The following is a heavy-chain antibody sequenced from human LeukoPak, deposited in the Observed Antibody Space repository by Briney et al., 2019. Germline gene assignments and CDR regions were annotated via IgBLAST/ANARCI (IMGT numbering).Heavy chain of an antibody. CDR1: GYTFTGYY. J-gene: IGHJ4*02. V-gene: IGHV1-3*01. CDR3: ARGAVAGAGYFDY. Sequence: GASVKVSCKASGYTFTGYYMHWVRQAPGQRLEWMGWINAGNGNTKYSQKFQGRVTITRDTSANTAYMELSSLRSEDTAAYYCARGAVAGAGYFDYWGQGTLVTVSS. CDR2: INAGNGNT. D-gene: IGHD6-19*01.